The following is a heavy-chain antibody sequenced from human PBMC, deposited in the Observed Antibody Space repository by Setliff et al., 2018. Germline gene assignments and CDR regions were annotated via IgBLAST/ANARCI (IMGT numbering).Heavy chain of an antibody. Sequence: GASVKVSYKASGGTFSGYAFSWVRQAPGQGPEWMGGITPIFETAHYAEKFRDRVTITADKSTTTVHMELSRLVSEDTVVYFCARDSVTLGQLERRGGWHYYGLDVWGQGTTVTVSS. V-gene: IGHV1-69*06. CDR3: ARDSVTLGQLERRGGWHYYGLDV. J-gene: IGHJ6*02. CDR1: GGTFSGYA. D-gene: IGHD1-1*01. CDR2: ITPIFETA.